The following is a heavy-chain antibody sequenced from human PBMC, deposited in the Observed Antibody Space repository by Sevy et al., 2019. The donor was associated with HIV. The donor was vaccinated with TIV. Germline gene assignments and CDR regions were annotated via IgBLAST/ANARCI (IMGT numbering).Heavy chain of an antibody. D-gene: IGHD6-6*01. CDR1: GGSFSGYY. CDR3: ARGIVAARRDYYYYYMDV. Sequence: SETLSLTCAVYGGSFSGYYWSWIRQPPGKGLEWIEEINHSGSTNYNPSLKSRVTISVDTSKNQFSLKLSSVTAADTAVYYCARGIVAARRDYYYYYMDVWGKGTTVTVSS. V-gene: IGHV4-34*01. J-gene: IGHJ6*03. CDR2: INHSGST.